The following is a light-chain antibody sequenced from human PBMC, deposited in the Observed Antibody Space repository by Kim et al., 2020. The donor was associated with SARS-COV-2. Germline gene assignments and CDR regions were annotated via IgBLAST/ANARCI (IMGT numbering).Light chain of an antibody. CDR3: SSYTSTSTHYV. CDR1: SSDIGYYNY. CDR2: DVT. J-gene: IGLJ1*01. V-gene: IGLV2-14*03. Sequence: QSALTQPASVSGSPGQSITISCTGTSSDIGYYNYVSWYQQHPGKAPKLMIYDVTNRPSGVSDRFSGSKSGNTASLTISGLQAEDEADYYCSSYTSTSTHYVFGTGTKVTVL.